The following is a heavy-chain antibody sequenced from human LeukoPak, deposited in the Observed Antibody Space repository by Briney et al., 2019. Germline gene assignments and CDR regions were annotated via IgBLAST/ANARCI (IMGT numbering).Heavy chain of an antibody. CDR2: IYPSDSDT. CDR3: ARHRVGGSSGYQNFDY. V-gene: IGHV5-51*01. D-gene: IGHD3-22*01. CDR1: GYIFTNYW. J-gene: IGHJ4*02. Sequence: PGESLKISCKGSGYIFTNYWIGWVRQMPGKGLEWMGIIYPSDSDTRYSPSFQGQVTISADKSISTAYLQWSSLKASDTAMYYCARHRVGGSSGYQNFDYWGQGTLVTVSS.